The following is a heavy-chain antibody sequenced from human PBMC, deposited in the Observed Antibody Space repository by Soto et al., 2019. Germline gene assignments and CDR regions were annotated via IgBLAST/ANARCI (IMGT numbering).Heavy chain of an antibody. D-gene: IGHD5-18*01. CDR3: AREGSRYSYGPFDY. CDR1: GFTFSSYS. CDR2: ISSSSSTI. V-gene: IGHV3-48*02. J-gene: IGHJ4*02. Sequence: GGSLRLSCAASGFTFSSYSMNWVRQAPGKGLEWVSYISSSSSTIYYADSVNGRFTISRDNAKNSLYLQMNSLRDEDTAVYYCAREGSRYSYGPFDYWGQGTLVTVSS.